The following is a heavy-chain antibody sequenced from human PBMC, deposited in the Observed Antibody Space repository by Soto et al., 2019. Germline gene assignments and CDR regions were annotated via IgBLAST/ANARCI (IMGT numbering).Heavy chain of an antibody. V-gene: IGHV1-8*01. Sequence: QVQLVQSGAEVKKSGASVKVSCKASGYTFTSHDINWVRQATGQGLEWMGWMNPNSGNTGYAQKFQGRATMTRNTSISTAYRELSSLRSEDTGVYYCARWDYGYYARFDYWGQGTLVTVSS. CDR3: ARWDYGYYARFDY. CDR1: GYTFTSHD. J-gene: IGHJ4*02. CDR2: MNPNSGNT. D-gene: IGHD4-17*01.